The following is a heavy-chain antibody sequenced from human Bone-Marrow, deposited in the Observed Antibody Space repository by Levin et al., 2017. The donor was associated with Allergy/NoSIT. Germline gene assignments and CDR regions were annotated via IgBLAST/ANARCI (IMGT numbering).Heavy chain of an antibody. CDR2: IWYDGSNK. Sequence: GGSLRLSCAASGFTFSSYGMHWVRQAPGKGLEWVAVIWYDGSNKYYADSVKGRFTISRDNSKNTLYLQMNSLRAEDTAVYYCARDPGYYYDSSGYYYYYGMDVWGQGTTVTVSS. CDR1: GFTFSSYG. CDR3: ARDPGYYYDSSGYYYYYGMDV. V-gene: IGHV3-33*01. D-gene: IGHD3-22*01. J-gene: IGHJ6*02.